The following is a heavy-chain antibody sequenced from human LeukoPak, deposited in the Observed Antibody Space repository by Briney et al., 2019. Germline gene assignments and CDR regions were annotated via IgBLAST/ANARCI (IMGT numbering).Heavy chain of an antibody. Sequence: ASVKVSCKASGGTFSSYAISWVRQAPGQGLEWMGGIIPIFGTANYAQEFQGRVTITADESTSTAYMELSSLRSEDTAVYYCAKDGDGYYPFDYWGQGTLVTVSS. CDR3: AKDGDGYYPFDY. CDR1: GGTFSSYA. V-gene: IGHV1-69*01. CDR2: IIPIFGTA. J-gene: IGHJ4*02. D-gene: IGHD3-22*01.